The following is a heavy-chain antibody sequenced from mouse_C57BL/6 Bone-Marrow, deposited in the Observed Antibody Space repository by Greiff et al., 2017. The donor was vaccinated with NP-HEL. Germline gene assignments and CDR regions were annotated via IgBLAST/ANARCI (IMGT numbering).Heavy chain of an antibody. J-gene: IGHJ4*01. D-gene: IGHD2-3*01. Sequence: QVQLKQSGPELVKPGASVKLSCKASGYTFTSYDINWVKQRPGQGLEWIGWIYPRDGSTKYNEKFKGKATLTVDTSSRTAYMELHSLTSEDSAVYFCARGGYDGYYRYYYAMDYWGQGTSVTVSS. CDR2: IYPRDGST. CDR3: ARGGYDGYYRYYYAMDY. V-gene: IGHV1-85*01. CDR1: GYTFTSYD.